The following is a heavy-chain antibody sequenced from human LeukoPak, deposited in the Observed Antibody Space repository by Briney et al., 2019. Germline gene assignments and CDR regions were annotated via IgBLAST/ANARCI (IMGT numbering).Heavy chain of an antibody. V-gene: IGHV4-59*01. CDR3: ARVPDIVVAYAFDI. Sequence: SETLSLTCTVSGDSISSNYWNWIRQPPGKGLEWIGSIYYSGSANYNPSLKSRVTISVDTSKNQFSLKQSSVTAADTAVYYCARVPDIVVAYAFDIWGQGTMVTVSS. J-gene: IGHJ3*02. CDR1: GDSISSNY. D-gene: IGHD2-2*01. CDR2: IYYSGSA.